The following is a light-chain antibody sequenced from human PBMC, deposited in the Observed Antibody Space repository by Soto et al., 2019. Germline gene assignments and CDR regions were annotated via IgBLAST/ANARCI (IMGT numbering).Light chain of an antibody. J-gene: IGKJ4*01. CDR1: QPISSW. V-gene: IGKV1-12*01. CDR3: QQASSFPLT. CDR2: CAS. Sequence: IQMSQSPSSVSASVGDRVTITCRASQPISSWLACYQKKPGQPPNLLIYCASTFRSGVTSRFSGSESGTLFTLTIANLQPEDFATSHCQQASSFPLTFGGGTKVEV.